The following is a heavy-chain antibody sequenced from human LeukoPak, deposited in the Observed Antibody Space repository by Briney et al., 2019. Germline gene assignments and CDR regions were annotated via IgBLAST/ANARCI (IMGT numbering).Heavy chain of an antibody. V-gene: IGHV1-18*01. CDR2: ISAYNGNT. J-gene: IGHJ6*02. Sequence: ASVKVSCKASGYTFTSYGISWVRQAPGQGLEWMGWISAYNGNTNYAQKLQGRVTMTTDTSTSTAYMELRSLRSDDTAVYYCANDHRITMVRGATRGYYYGMDVWGQGTTVTVSS. D-gene: IGHD3-10*01. CDR1: GYTFTSYG. CDR3: ANDHRITMVRGATRGYYYGMDV.